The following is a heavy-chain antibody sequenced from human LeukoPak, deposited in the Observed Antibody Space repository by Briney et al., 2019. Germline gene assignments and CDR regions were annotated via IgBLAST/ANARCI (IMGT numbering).Heavy chain of an antibody. CDR1: GYTFTTYD. D-gene: IGHD2-15*01. CDR3: ASCSVGLGKKIDF. Sequence: ASVKVSCKASGYTFTTYDINWVRQATGQGPEWMGWMNPNSGNTGYAQKFQGRVTMTRNTSINTAYMELSGLRSEDTAVYYCASCSVGLGKKIDFWGQGTLVTVSS. V-gene: IGHV1-8*01. J-gene: IGHJ4*02. CDR2: MNPNSGNT.